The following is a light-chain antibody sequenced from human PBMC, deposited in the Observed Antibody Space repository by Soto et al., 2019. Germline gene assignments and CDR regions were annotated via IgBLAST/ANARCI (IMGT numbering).Light chain of an antibody. CDR1: QSISNY. CDR3: QQTYTTPYT. V-gene: IGKV1-39*01. CDR2: AAS. J-gene: IGKJ2*01. Sequence: DVQMTQSPSSLSASVGDRVTITCRASQSISNYLNWYQQKLGKAPKLLIYAASSLQSGVPSRFSGSGSGTDFTLTISSLQPEDFATYYCQQTYTTPYTFGQGTKLEIK.